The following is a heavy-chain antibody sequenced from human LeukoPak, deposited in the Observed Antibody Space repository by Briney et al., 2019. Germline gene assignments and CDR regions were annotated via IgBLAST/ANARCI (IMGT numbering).Heavy chain of an antibody. CDR1: GYTFTSYY. Sequence: ASVKVSCKASGYTFTSYYMHWVGQAPGQGLEWMGIINPSGGSTSYAQKFQGRVTMTRDTSTSTVYMELSSLRSEDTAVYYCARAWDKAMVKTVMNYYYMDVWGKGTTVTVSS. J-gene: IGHJ6*03. CDR2: INPSGGST. V-gene: IGHV1-46*01. D-gene: IGHD5-18*01. CDR3: ARAWDKAMVKTVMNYYYMDV.